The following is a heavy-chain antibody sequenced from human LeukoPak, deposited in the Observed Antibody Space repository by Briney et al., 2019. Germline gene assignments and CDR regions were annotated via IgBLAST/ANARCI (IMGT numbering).Heavy chain of an antibody. CDR2: VHYSGNT. CDR3: ARHFVRGFLDIEN. V-gene: IGHV4-39*01. D-gene: IGHD3/OR15-3a*01. CDR1: GGPLRSSTYY. J-gene: IGHJ4*02. Sequence: PSETLSLTCTVSGGPLRSSTYYWGWIRQPPGKGLEWIGAVHYSGNTDYNPSLKSRVTMTVDTSKNLFSLNLNSVAAADTAVYYCARHFVRGFLDIENWARETLAPASS.